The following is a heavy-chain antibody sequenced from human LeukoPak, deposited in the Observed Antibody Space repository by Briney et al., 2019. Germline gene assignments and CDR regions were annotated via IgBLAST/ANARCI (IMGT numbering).Heavy chain of an antibody. CDR2: ISGSGGST. CDR3: AKVPDLITIFGLVIPMRFDY. J-gene: IGHJ4*02. CDR1: GFTFSSYA. V-gene: IGHV3-23*01. Sequence: PGGSLRLSCAASGFTFSSYAMSWVRQAPGKGLEWVSAISGSGGSTYYADSVKGRFTISRDNSKNTLYLQMNSLRAEDTAVYYCAKVPDLITIFGLVIPMRFDYWGQGTLVTVSS. D-gene: IGHD3-3*01.